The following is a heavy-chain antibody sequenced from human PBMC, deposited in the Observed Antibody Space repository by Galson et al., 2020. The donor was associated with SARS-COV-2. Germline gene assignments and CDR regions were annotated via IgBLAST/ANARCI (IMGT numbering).Heavy chain of an antibody. CDR3: ARGDKWELQPFDY. CDR2: ISSSNKYT. CDR1: GFISSDYY. D-gene: IGHD1-26*01. V-gene: IGHV3-11*06. J-gene: IGHJ4*02. Sequence: GGSLRLSCAASGFISSDYYMSWIRQSPGKGLEWISYISSSNKYTNYADSLRGRFTISRDNAKNLLFLQINSLTVEDTAVYFCARGDKWELQPFDYWGQGTLVTVSS.